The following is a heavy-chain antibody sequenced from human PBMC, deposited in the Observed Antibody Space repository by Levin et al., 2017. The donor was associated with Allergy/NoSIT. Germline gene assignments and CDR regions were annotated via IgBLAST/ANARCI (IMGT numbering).Heavy chain of an antibody. CDR1: GFTFSSYG. D-gene: IGHD6-19*01. V-gene: IGHV3-33*01. Sequence: GESLKISCAASGFTFSSYGMHWVRQAPGKGLEWVAVIWYDGSNKYYADSVKGRFTISRDNSKNTLYLQMNSLRAEDTAVYYCAREYAGIAVAGTGRAEYFQHWGQGTLVTVSS. J-gene: IGHJ1*01. CDR3: AREYAGIAVAGTGRAEYFQH. CDR2: IWYDGSNK.